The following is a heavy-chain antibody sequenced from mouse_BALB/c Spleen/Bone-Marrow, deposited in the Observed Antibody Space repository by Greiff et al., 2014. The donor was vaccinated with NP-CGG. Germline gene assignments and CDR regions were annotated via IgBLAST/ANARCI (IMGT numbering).Heavy chain of an antibody. J-gene: IGHJ4*01. CDR1: GYSITSGYY. CDR2: ISYDGSN. CDR3: SRERTEGAMDS. V-gene: IGHV3-6*02. Sequence: EVKLQESGPGPVKPSQSLSLTCSVTGYSITSGYYWNWIRQFPGNRLEWMGYISYDGSNNYNPSLKNRVSITRDTSKNQFFLRLISVTAEDSATYYCSRERTEGAMDSWGQGTSVTVSS.